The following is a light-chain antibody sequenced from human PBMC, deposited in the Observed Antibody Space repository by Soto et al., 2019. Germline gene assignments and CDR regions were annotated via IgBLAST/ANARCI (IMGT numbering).Light chain of an antibody. CDR1: SSDVGDYNY. J-gene: IGLJ2*01. Sequence: QPVLTQPASVSGSPGQSITISCTGTSSDVGDYNYVSWYQRHPGKAPKLIIYGVSNRPSGISNRFSGSKSGNTASLTISGLQAEDEADFYCSSYTSTNTLVFGGGTKLTVL. CDR2: GVS. CDR3: SSYTSTNTLV. V-gene: IGLV2-14*01.